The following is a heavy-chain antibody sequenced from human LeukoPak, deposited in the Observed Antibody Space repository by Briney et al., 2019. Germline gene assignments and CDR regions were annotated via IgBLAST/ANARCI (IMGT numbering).Heavy chain of an antibody. CDR1: GGSISSYY. CDR3: ATGYGDFRVEGRYFYS. J-gene: IGHJ4*02. V-gene: IGHV4-59*01. D-gene: IGHD4-17*01. Sequence: SETLSLTCTVSGGSISSYYWSWIRQPPGKGLVWIGYIYYSGSTNYNPSLKSRVTLSVDTSKNQFSLKLSSVTAADTAVYYCATGYGDFRVEGRYFYSWGQGTLVTVSS. CDR2: IYYSGST.